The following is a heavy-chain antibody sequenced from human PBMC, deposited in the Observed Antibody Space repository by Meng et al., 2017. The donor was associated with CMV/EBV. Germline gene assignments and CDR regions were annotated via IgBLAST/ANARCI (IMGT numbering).Heavy chain of an antibody. CDR2: ISAYNGNT. CDR3: ARDGHLDQNYYGMDV. Sequence: ASVKVSCKASGYTFTSYGISWVRQAPGQGLEWMGWISAYNGNTNYAQKLQGRVTMTTDTSTSTAYMKLRSLRSDDTAVYYCARDGHLDQNYYGMDVWGQGTTVTVSS. D-gene: IGHD2-2*03. CDR1: GYTFTSYG. J-gene: IGHJ6*02. V-gene: IGHV1-18*01.